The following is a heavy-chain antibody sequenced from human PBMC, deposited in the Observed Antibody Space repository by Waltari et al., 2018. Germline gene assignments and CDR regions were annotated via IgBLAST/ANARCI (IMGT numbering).Heavy chain of an antibody. D-gene: IGHD1-26*01. V-gene: IGHV4-39*07. CDR2: IYSSGAT. CDR3: ARSVVGSNDAFDI. J-gene: IGHJ3*02. CDR1: GGSINIVSYY. Sequence: QLQLQESGPGLVKPSETLALTCTVSGGSINIVSYYWVCIRQPPGKGLEYFGSIYSSGATYYSPSLKSRVTISLDTSKNQFSLKLRSVTAADTAVYYCARSVVGSNDAFDIWGQGTMVSVS.